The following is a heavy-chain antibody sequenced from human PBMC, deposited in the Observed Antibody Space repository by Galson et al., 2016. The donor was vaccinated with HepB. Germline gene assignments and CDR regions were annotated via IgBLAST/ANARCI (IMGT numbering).Heavy chain of an antibody. J-gene: IGHJ6*03. Sequence: SVKVSCKVSGYSLTELSIHWVRQAPGQGLQWMGGIIPLYGTANYARKLQGRVTITADESTSTVYMELSSLRPGDTAVYYCATSGTNIYYYYMDVWGKGTTVTVSS. CDR2: IIPLYGTA. CDR1: GYSLTELS. D-gene: IGHD1-26*01. V-gene: IGHV1-69*13. CDR3: ATSGTNIYYYYMDV.